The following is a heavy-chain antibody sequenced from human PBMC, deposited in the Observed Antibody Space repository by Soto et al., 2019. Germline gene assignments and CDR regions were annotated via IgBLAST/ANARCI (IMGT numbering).Heavy chain of an antibody. CDR1: GFTFDDYA. D-gene: IGHD2-15*01. Sequence: EVQLVESGGGLVQPGRSLRLSCAASGFTFDDYAMHWVRQAPGKGLEWVSGISWNSCRICYTASVKGRFTISRDNTENTLYLQISCHSAEDTSFYDCAKDVYSGGTCYFDYCGQGTLVTVSS. CDR3: AKDVYSGGTCYFDY. V-gene: IGHV3-9*01. CDR2: ISWNSCRI. J-gene: IGHJ4*02.